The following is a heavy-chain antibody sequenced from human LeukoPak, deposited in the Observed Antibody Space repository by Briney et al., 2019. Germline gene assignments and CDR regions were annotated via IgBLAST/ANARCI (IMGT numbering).Heavy chain of an antibody. J-gene: IGHJ4*02. CDR2: TNGDGSDT. V-gene: IGHV3-74*01. CDR1: GFTFDDYG. CDR3: VRDGEYSHGIDFDY. Sequence: PGGSLRLSCAASGFTFDDYGMSWVRQAPGRGLVWVSRTNGDGSDTSYADSVKGRFTISRDSATNTLYLQMNSLRAEDTAIYYCVRDGEYSHGIDFDYWGQGTLVTVSP. D-gene: IGHD5-18*01.